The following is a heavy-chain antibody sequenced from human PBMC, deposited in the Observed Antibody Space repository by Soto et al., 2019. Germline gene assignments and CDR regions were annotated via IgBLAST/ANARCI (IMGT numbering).Heavy chain of an antibody. CDR2: ISYDGSNK. J-gene: IGHJ4*02. D-gene: IGHD5-12*01. V-gene: IGHV3-30-3*01. CDR1: GFTFSSYA. Sequence: QVQLVESGGGVVQPGRSLRLSCAASGFTFSSYAMHWVRQAPGKGLEWVAVISYDGSNKYYAGSVKGRFTISRDNSKNTLYLQMNSLRAEDTAVYYCARGSGYDYVGYFDYWGQGTLVTVSS. CDR3: ARGSGYDYVGYFDY.